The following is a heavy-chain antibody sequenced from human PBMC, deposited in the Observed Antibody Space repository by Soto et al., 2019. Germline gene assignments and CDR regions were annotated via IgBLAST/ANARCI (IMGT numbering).Heavy chain of an antibody. J-gene: IGHJ5*02. CDR1: GYSINNYY. Sequence: SGPLSLTCTVSGYSINNYYWSWIRQPPGKGLEWIGCIYHSGSTNYNPSLKSRVTMSVDTSKNQFSLKLSSVTAADTAVYYCARDRKLKDWFDPCGQGPLVNVSS. V-gene: IGHV4-4*07. CDR3: ARDRKLKDWFDP. CDR2: IYHSGST. D-gene: IGHD6-6*01.